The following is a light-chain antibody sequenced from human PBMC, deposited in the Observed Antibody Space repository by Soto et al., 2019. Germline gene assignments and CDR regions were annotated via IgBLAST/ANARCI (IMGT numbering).Light chain of an antibody. CDR2: GAS. Sequence: EIVLTQSTGTLSLSPGERATLCCRASQSVSNNYLAWYQQKPGQAPRLLIYGASNRATGIPDRFSGSGSGTDFTLTISRLEPEDFAVYYCQQYGSSGTFGQGTKVDI. CDR1: QSVSNNY. CDR3: QQYGSSGT. V-gene: IGKV3-20*01. J-gene: IGKJ1*01.